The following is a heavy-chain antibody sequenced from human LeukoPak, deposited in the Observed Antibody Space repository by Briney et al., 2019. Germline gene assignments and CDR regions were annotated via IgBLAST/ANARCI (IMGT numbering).Heavy chain of an antibody. CDR3: AKARYSGYDFRGLDY. Sequence: GGSLRLSCAASGFTFSRYWMHWVRQAPGKGLLWVSRITTDGSSTNYADSVKGRFTISRDNSKNTLNLQMNSPRAEDTAVYYCAKARYSGYDFRGLDYWGQGTLATVSS. V-gene: IGHV3-74*01. D-gene: IGHD5-12*01. CDR2: ITTDGSST. CDR1: GFTFSRYW. J-gene: IGHJ4*02.